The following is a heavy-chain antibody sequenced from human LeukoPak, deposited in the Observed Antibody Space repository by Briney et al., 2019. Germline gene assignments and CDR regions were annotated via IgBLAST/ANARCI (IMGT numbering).Heavy chain of an antibody. J-gene: IGHJ4*02. CDR2: FYYSGST. Sequence: SETLSLTCTVTGGSIRSYYWSWIRQPPGKGLEWIGYFYYSGSTNYNPSLKSRVTMSVDTSKNQFSLKLSSVTAADTAVYYCAIVPAASGYFDYWGQGTLVTVSS. CDR1: GGSIRSYY. V-gene: IGHV4-59*12. D-gene: IGHD2-2*01. CDR3: AIVPAASGYFDY.